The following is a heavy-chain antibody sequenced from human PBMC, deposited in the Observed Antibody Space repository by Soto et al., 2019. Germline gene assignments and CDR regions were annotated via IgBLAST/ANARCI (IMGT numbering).Heavy chain of an antibody. CDR3: ARSVEGHFDY. CDR1: GFTFSVYS. D-gene: IGHD6-19*01. CDR2: MTSDMKTI. V-gene: IGHV3-48*02. J-gene: IGHJ4*02. Sequence: LRLSCAASGFTFSVYSMNWIRQAPGKGLQWVSYMTSDMKTIHYADSVKGRFTISRDNAKNLVYLQMTSLRDEDTAVYYCARSVEGHFDYWGQGALVTVSS.